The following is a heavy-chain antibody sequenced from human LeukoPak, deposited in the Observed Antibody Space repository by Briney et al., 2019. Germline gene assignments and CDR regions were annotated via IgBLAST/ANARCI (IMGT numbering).Heavy chain of an antibody. V-gene: IGHV4-39*01. D-gene: IGHD1-14*01. Sequence: PSETLSLTCTVSGGSISSSSYYWGWIRQPPGKGLEWIGSIYYSGSTYYNPSLKSRVTISVDTSKNQFSLKLSSVTAADTAVYCCARPGTVDRAIDYWGQGTLVTVSS. CDR2: IYYSGST. CDR1: GGSISSSSYY. CDR3: ARPGTVDRAIDY. J-gene: IGHJ4*02.